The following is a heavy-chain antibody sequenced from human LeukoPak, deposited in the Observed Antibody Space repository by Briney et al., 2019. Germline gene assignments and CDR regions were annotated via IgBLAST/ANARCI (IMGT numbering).Heavy chain of an antibody. Sequence: GGSLRLSCAPSGFSLSNFAMSWVRQAPGKGLEWVSLIIASSGSTVYADSVKGRFTISRDNSKNTLYLQMNNLRAEDTAVYYCAKGAYDYVEIGYFDHWGQGTLVTVPS. CDR3: AKGAYDYVEIGYFDH. CDR2: IIASSGST. J-gene: IGHJ4*02. CDR1: GFSLSNFA. D-gene: IGHD5-12*01. V-gene: IGHV3-23*01.